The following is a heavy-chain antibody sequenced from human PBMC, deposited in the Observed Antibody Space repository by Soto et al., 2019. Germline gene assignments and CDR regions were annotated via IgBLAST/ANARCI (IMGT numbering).Heavy chain of an antibody. CDR3: ARCIQNYYDSSGYYDAFDI. J-gene: IGHJ3*02. D-gene: IGHD3-22*01. CDR1: GGTFRSYA. Sequence: QVQLVQSGAEVKKPGSSVKVSCKASGGTFRSYAISWVRQAPGQGLEWMGGIIPIFGTANYAQKFQGRVTITADESASTAYMELSSLRSEDTAVYYCARCIQNYYDSSGYYDAFDIWGQGTMVTVSS. V-gene: IGHV1-69*01. CDR2: IIPIFGTA.